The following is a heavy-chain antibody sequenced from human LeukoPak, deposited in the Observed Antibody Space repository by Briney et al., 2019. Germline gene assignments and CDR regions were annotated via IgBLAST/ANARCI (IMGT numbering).Heavy chain of an antibody. V-gene: IGHV4-38-2*02. CDR2: IHYSEIT. J-gene: IGHJ5*02. D-gene: IGHD3-3*01. CDR1: GYSISSGFY. CDR3: ARGLKIFGVVIIDWFDP. Sequence: SETLSLTCTVSGYSISSGFYWGWIRPSPGKGLDWIGSIHYSEITSYNPSLKSRVTMSLDTSKNRFSLNLNSVTAADTAVYYCARGLKIFGVVIIDWFDPWGQGTLVTVSS.